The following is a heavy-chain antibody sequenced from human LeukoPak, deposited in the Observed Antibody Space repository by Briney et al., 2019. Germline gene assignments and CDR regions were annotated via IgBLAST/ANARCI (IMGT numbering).Heavy chain of an antibody. Sequence: GGSLRLSCAASGFAFSNYGMNWVRQAPGKGLEWVSGITGSGGTTYYADSVKGRFTISRDNSKNTLYLQMSSLRAEDTALYYCAKRVYGSGSYSFDYWGQGTLVTVSS. CDR2: ITGSGGTT. D-gene: IGHD3-10*01. V-gene: IGHV3-23*01. J-gene: IGHJ4*02. CDR3: AKRVYGSGSYSFDY. CDR1: GFAFSNYG.